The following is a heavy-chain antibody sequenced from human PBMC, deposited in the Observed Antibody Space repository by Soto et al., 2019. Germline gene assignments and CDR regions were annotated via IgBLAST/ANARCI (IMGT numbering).Heavy chain of an antibody. CDR1: GFTFSSYA. CDR3: AKDPGCSSTSCYVYAFDI. CDR2: ISGSGGST. Sequence: GGSLRLSCAASGFTFSSYAMSWVRQAPGKGLEWVSAISGSGGSTYYADSVKGRFTISRDNSKNTLYLQMNSLRAEDTAVYYCAKDPGCSSTSCYVYAFDIWGQGTMVTVSS. J-gene: IGHJ3*02. D-gene: IGHD2-2*01. V-gene: IGHV3-23*01.